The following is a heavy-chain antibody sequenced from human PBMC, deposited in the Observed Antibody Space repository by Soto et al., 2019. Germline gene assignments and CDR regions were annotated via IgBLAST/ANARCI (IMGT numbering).Heavy chain of an antibody. CDR2: ISSNGGST. V-gene: IGHV3-64D*06. J-gene: IGHJ4*02. CDR1: GFTFSSYA. D-gene: IGHD4-17*01. Sequence: GGSLRLSCSTSGFTFSSYAMHWVRQAPGKGLEYVSAISSNGGSTYYADSVKGRFTISRDNSKNTLYLQMSSLRAEDTAVYYCAKGSKGKATVSHFDYWGQGTLVTVSS. CDR3: AKGSKGKATVSHFDY.